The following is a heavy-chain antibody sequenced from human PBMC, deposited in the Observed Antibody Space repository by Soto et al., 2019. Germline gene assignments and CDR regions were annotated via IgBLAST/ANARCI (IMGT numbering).Heavy chain of an antibody. D-gene: IGHD1-26*01. J-gene: IGHJ4*02. CDR2: ISSSSSTI. Sequence: EVQLVESGGGLVQPGGSLRLSCAASGFTFSSYSMNWVRQAPGKGLEWVSYISSSSSTIYYADSLKGRFTISRDNAKNSLYLHMNSLRGEDTAVYYCARFAVGATFDYWGQGTLVTVSS. CDR1: GFTFSSYS. CDR3: ARFAVGATFDY. V-gene: IGHV3-48*01.